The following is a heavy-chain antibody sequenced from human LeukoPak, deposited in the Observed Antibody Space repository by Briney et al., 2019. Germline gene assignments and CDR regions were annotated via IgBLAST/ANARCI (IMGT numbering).Heavy chain of an antibody. CDR1: GYAISSGYY. CDR2: IYHSGST. CDR3: ARRQCTNRPNWFDP. Sequence: SETLSLTCAVSGYAISSGYYWGWIRQPPGKGLEWIGSIYHSGSTYYNPSLKSRVTISVDTSKNQFSLKLSSVTAADTSVYYFARRQCTNRPNWFDPWGQGTLVTVSS. J-gene: IGHJ5*02. V-gene: IGHV4-38-2*01. D-gene: IGHD1/OR15-1a*01.